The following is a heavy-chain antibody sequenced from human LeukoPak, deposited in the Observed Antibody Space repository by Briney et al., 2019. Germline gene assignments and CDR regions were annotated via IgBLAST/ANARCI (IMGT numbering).Heavy chain of an antibody. J-gene: IGHJ4*02. D-gene: IGHD6-19*01. V-gene: IGHV3-49*04. CDR1: GFTFGDYA. CDR3: TRTNGYSSGWYSDY. CDR2: IRSKAYGGTT. Sequence: PGRSLRLSCTASGFTFGDYAMSWVRQAPGKGLEWVGFIRSKAYGGTTEYAASVKGRFTISRDDSKSIAYLQVNSLKTEDTAAYYCTRTNGYSSGWYSDYWGQGTLVAVSS.